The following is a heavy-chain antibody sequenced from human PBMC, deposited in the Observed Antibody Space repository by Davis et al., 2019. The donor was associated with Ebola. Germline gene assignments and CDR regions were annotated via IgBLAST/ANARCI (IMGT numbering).Heavy chain of an antibody. CDR1: GFSFSAYS. J-gene: IGHJ4*02. V-gene: IGHV3-48*02. Sequence: GESLKISCAASGFSFSAYSMNWVRQAPGKGLEWLSHISTSGNTIYYADSVKGRFTVSRDNAKNSLYLQMNSLRDEDTAVYYCADSSSWYTHFDYWGQGTLVTVSS. CDR2: ISTSGNTI. D-gene: IGHD6-13*01. CDR3: ADSSSWYTHFDY.